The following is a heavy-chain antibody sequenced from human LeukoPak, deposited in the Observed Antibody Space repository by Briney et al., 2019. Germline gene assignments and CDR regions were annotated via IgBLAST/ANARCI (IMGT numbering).Heavy chain of an antibody. Sequence: GGSLRLSCAASGFPFSRNWMGWVRQAPGKGLEWVASIKQDGSQHYVDSVKGRFTISRDNTKSSLSLQMNSLRLEDTALYYCARGPDYGDRLDYSDYWGQGTLVTVSS. J-gene: IGHJ4*02. V-gene: IGHV3-7*01. D-gene: IGHD4-17*01. CDR2: IKQDGSQ. CDR3: ARGPDYGDRLDYSDY. CDR1: GFPFSRNW.